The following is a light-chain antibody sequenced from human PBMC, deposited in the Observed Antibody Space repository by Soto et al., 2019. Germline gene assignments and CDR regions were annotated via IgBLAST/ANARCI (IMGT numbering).Light chain of an antibody. CDR3: QQYGSSPIT. Sequence: QSPSSLSSSVVDRFTITCRASQSISSYLNWYQQKPGQAPRLLIYGASSRATGIPDRFSGSGSGTDFTLTISRLEPEDFAVYYCQQYGSSPITFGQGTRLEI. V-gene: IGKV3-20*01. CDR2: GAS. CDR1: QSISSY. J-gene: IGKJ5*01.